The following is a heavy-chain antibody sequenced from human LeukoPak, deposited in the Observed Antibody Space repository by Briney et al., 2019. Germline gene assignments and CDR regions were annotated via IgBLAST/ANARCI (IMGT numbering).Heavy chain of an antibody. V-gene: IGHV3-73*01. Sequence: GGSLRLSCAASGFTFSGSAMHWVRQASGKGLEWVGRIRSKANSYATAYAASVKGRFTISRGDSKNTAYLQMNSLKTEDTAVYYCTSGSSGWYTFSDYWGQGTLVTVSS. J-gene: IGHJ4*02. CDR1: GFTFSGSA. CDR2: IRSKANSYAT. D-gene: IGHD6-19*01. CDR3: TSGSSGWYTFSDY.